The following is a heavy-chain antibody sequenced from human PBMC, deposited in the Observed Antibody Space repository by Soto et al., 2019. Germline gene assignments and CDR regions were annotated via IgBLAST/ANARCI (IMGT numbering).Heavy chain of an antibody. CDR1: GASFSSGGHS. Sequence: SETLSLTCTVSGASFSSGGHSGDWIRQFPGKGLEWIGHIYNSGSTYYNPSLKSRITMSVDTSKNQVTLMLRSVTAADTAIYYCAREYEVDCSGGSCYSGWFDTWGHGTLVTVSS. D-gene: IGHD2-15*01. J-gene: IGHJ5*01. CDR3: AREYEVDCSGGSCYSGWFDT. V-gene: IGHV4-31*02. CDR2: IYNSGST.